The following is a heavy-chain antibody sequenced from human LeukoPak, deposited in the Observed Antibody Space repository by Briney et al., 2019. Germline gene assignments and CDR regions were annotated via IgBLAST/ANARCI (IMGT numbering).Heavy chain of an antibody. Sequence: TSQTLSLTCTVSGGSISSYYWSWIRQPPGKGLEWIGYIYYSGSTNYNPSLKSRVTISVDTSKNQFSLKLSSVTAADTAVYYCARVRNGGFLEWLPPDYYYMDVWGKGTTVTVSS. CDR2: IYYSGST. CDR1: GGSISSYY. V-gene: IGHV4-59*01. CDR3: ARVRNGGFLEWLPPDYYYMDV. J-gene: IGHJ6*03. D-gene: IGHD3-3*01.